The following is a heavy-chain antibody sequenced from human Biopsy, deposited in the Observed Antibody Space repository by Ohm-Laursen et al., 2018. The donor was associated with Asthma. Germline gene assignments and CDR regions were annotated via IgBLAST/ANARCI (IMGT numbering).Heavy chain of an antibody. J-gene: IGHJ5*02. D-gene: IGHD1-20*01. Sequence: SDTLSLTCTVYGGYLTGYYWNWIRQPPGKGLEWIGEIDQSGYTNYNPSLKSRVTISADTSKNQFHLNLSSVTAADTAVYFCARAAITGIRGWFDPWGQGTQVTVSS. V-gene: IGHV4-34*01. CDR2: IDQSGYT. CDR3: ARAAITGIRGWFDP. CDR1: GGYLTGYY.